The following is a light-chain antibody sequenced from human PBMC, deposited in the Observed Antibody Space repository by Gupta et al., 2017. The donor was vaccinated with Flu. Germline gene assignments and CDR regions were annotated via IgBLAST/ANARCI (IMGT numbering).Light chain of an antibody. CDR2: ESS. CDR1: QSLLHSDGKTY. CDR3: MQSIQFPLT. V-gene: IGKV2D-29*02. J-gene: IGKJ4*01. Sequence: DVVMTQTPVSVSVAPGQPASISCRSSQSLLHSDGKTYLYWYFQRPGQSPQLLIYESSNRFSGVPDRISGSGSGTDFTLNFSRVEAEDVGTYYRMQSIQFPLTFGGGTKVEIK.